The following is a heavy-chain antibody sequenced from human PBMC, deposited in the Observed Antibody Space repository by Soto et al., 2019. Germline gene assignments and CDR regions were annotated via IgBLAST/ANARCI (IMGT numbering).Heavy chain of an antibody. D-gene: IGHD2-2*01. J-gene: IGHJ4*02. V-gene: IGHV1-8*01. CDR1: GYTFTSYD. Sequence: ASVKVSCKASGYTFTSYDINWVRQATGQGLEWMGWMNPNSGNTGYAQKFQGRVTMTRNTSISTAYMELSSLRSEDTAVYYCARGEGSSTTYYFDYWGQGTLVTVSS. CDR2: MNPNSGNT. CDR3: ARGEGSSTTYYFDY.